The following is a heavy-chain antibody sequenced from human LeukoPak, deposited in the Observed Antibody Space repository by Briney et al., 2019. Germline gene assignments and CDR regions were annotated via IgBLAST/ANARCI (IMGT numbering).Heavy chain of an antibody. V-gene: IGHV3-48*01. CDR1: EFSLRSYS. CDR3: ARVLLERPGIDSFDM. D-gene: IGHD1-1*01. J-gene: IGHJ3*02. Sequence: PGGSLRLSCGATEFSLRSYSMDWVRQAPGKGLEWVSHINSGSSTMYYADSVKGRFTISRDNAGNSLYLHMNSLRAEDTAVYYCARVLLERPGIDSFDMWGQGTMVTVSS. CDR2: INSGSSTM.